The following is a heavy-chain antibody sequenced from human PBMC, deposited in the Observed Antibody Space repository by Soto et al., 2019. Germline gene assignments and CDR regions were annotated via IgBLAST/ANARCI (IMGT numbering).Heavy chain of an antibody. V-gene: IGHV4-31*03. Sequence: SETLSLTCTVSGGSISSGGYYWSWIRQHPGKGLEWIGYIYYSGSTYYNPSLKSRVTISVDTSKNQFSLKLSSVTAADTAVYYCAGEAGGGGADYYYGMDVWGQGTTVTVSS. J-gene: IGHJ6*02. CDR2: IYYSGST. D-gene: IGHD3-10*01. CDR3: AGEAGGGGADYYYGMDV. CDR1: GGSISSGGYY.